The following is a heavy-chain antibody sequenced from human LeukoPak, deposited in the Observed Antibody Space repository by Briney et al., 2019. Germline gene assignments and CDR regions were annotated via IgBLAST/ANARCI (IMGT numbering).Heavy chain of an antibody. CDR2: ISSSGDST. J-gene: IGHJ4*02. CDR1: GFTFRSYV. CDR3: AKRAVGAAYYFDY. D-gene: IGHD2-15*01. Sequence: PGGSLRLSCAASGFTFRSYVMSWVRQAPGQGLEWVSDISSSGDSTHYADSVKGRFTISRDNSKNTLFLQMNSLRAEDTAVYYCAKRAVGAAYYFDYWGQGTLVTVSS. V-gene: IGHV3-23*01.